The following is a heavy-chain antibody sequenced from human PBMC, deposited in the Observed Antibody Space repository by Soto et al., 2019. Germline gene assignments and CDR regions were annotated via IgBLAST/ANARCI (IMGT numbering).Heavy chain of an antibody. D-gene: IGHD3-10*01. CDR3: ARARMVRGIIYYYGMDV. CDR1: SGSISSDGNY. V-gene: IGHV4-31*03. CDR2: IYYSGST. Sequence: QVQLQESGPGLEKSSQTLSLTCTVSSGSISSDGNYWSWIRQHPVKGLEWIGYIYYSGSTNYNPSLKSRVTISVDTSKNQFSLKLNSVTAADTAVYYCARARMVRGIIYYYGMDVWGQGTTVTVSS. J-gene: IGHJ6*02.